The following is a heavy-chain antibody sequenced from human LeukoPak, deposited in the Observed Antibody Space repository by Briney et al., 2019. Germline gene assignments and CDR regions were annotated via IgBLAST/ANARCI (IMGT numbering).Heavy chain of an antibody. CDR1: GGSISSSSYY. Sequence: SETLSLTCTVSGGSISSSSYYWGWIRQPPGKGLEWIGSIYYSGSTYYNLSLKSRVTISVDTSKNQFSLKLSSVTAADTAVYYCARGLEQWLVRHPFDYWGQGTLVTVSS. CDR3: ARGLEQWLVRHPFDY. V-gene: IGHV4-39*07. D-gene: IGHD6-19*01. CDR2: IYYSGST. J-gene: IGHJ4*02.